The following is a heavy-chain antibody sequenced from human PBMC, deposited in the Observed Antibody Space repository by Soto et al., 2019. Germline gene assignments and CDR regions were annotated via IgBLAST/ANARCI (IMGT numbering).Heavy chain of an antibody. D-gene: IGHD5-12*01. CDR2: ISASGGSL. J-gene: IGHJ4*02. CDR1: GFSFSSYA. V-gene: IGHV3-23*01. CDR3: AKGSIEYSASVDN. Sequence: EVQLLESGGGLVQPGGSLRLSCAASGFSFSSYAMVWVRQAPGKGLEWVSVISASGGSLYFADSVKGRFTISRDNSKNVLSLEMNSLRAEDTATYFRAKGSIEYSASVDNWGQGTLVVVSS.